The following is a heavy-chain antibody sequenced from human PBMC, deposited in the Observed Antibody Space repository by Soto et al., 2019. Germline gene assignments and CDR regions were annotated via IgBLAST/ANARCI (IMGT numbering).Heavy chain of an antibody. D-gene: IGHD2-2*01. J-gene: IGHJ3*02. V-gene: IGHV1-69*06. CDR2: ISPIFGTA. CDR1: GGTFSSYA. Sequence: SVKVSCKASGGTFSSYAISWVRQAPGQGLEWMGGISPIFGTANYAQKFQGRVTITADKSTSTAYMELSSLRSEDTAVYYCARAYGAATPNDAFDIWGQGTMVTVSS. CDR3: ARAYGAATPNDAFDI.